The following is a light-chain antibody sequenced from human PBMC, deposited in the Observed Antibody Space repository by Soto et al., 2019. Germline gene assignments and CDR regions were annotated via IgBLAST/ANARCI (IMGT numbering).Light chain of an antibody. CDR1: SSDVGGYNL. Sequence: QSALTQPRSVSGSPGQSGTISCTGTSSDVGGYNLVSWYQQHPGRAPKRLIFDVSKRHSGVPDRFSGSKSGNTASLPISGLLDEEDADYYYCTPAGRYTSVVFGGGTKVTVL. J-gene: IGLJ3*02. CDR3: CTPAGRYTSVV. V-gene: IGLV2-11*01. CDR2: DVS.